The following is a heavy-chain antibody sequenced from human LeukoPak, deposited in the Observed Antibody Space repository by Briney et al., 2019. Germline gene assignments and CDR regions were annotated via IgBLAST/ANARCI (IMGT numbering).Heavy chain of an antibody. CDR2: IKEDGSVK. CDR3: GREVPGGATILDY. Sequence: GGSLRLSCAASGFTFSSYWMSWVRQAPGKGLEWVANIKEDGSVKNYVDSVKGRFTTSRDNAKKSLYVQMNSLRADDTAVYYCGREVPGGATILDYWGQGTLVTVSS. CDR1: GFTFSSYW. J-gene: IGHJ4*02. V-gene: IGHV3-7*04. D-gene: IGHD1-26*01.